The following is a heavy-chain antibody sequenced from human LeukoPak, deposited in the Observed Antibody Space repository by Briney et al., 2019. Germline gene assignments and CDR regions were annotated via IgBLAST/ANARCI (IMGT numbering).Heavy chain of an antibody. CDR2: ISSSGSTI. V-gene: IGHV3-11*04. CDR1: GFTFSDYY. Sequence: GGSLRLSCAASGFTFSDYYMSWIRQAPGKGLEWVSYISSSGSTIYYADSVKGRFTISRDNAKNSLYLQMNSLRAEDTAVYYCARDAGYYDSSGYYSGRAFDIWGQGTMVTVSS. J-gene: IGHJ3*02. D-gene: IGHD3-22*01. CDR3: ARDAGYYDSSGYYSGRAFDI.